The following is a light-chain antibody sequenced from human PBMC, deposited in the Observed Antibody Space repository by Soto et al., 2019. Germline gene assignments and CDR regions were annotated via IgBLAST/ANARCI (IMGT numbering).Light chain of an antibody. CDR2: GAS. CDR3: QQYNNWPFT. V-gene: IGKV3-15*01. CDR1: QSCSSN. Sequence: EIVMRQSPATLSVSPGERATLSCRGSQSCSSNVAWYQQKPGQAPRLLIYGASSRATGIPARFSGSGSGTEFTLTISSLQSEDFAVYYCQQYNNWPFTFGQGTLLEIK. J-gene: IGKJ5*01.